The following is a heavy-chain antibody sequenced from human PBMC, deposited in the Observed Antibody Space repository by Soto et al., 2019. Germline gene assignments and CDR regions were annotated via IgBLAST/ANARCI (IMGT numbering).Heavy chain of an antibody. J-gene: IGHJ3*02. V-gene: IGHV1-69*01. D-gene: IGHD3-22*01. Sequence: QVQLVQSGAEVKKPGSSVKVSCKASGVTFSSYAISWVRQAPGQGLEWMGWIIPIFGTANYAQKFQGRVTITADESKSTAYMELGSLRFEDTAVYYCARDSGMYYYDSSGYDDAFDIWGQGTMVTVSS. CDR1: GVTFSSYA. CDR2: IIPIFGTA. CDR3: ARDSGMYYYDSSGYDDAFDI.